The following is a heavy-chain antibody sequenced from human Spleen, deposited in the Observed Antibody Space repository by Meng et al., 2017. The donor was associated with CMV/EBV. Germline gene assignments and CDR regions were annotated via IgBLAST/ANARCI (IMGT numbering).Heavy chain of an antibody. CDR3: ARGPLTPFDY. CDR2: INHSGST. CDR1: GGSFSDYY. J-gene: IGHJ4*02. V-gene: IGHV4-34*01. D-gene: IGHD1-14*01. Sequence: SETLSLTCAVYGGSFSDYYWSWIRQPPGKGLEWIGEINHSGSTNYNPSLKSRVTISVDTSKNQFSLKLSSVTAADTAVYYCARGPLTPFDYWGQGTLVTVSS.